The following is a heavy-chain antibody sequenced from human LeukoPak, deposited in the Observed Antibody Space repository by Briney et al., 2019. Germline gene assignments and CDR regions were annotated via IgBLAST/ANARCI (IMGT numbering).Heavy chain of an antibody. J-gene: IGHJ4*02. V-gene: IGHV3-23*01. CDR3: AKSNSGNGFDY. CDR1: GFTFSSHW. D-gene: IGHD5-12*01. CDR2: ISPSGGST. Sequence: GGSLRLSCAASGFTFSSHWMSWVRQAPGKGPEWVSVISPSGGSTYYADSVKGRFTISRDNSKNTLYLQMNSLRAEDTAVYYCAKSNSGNGFDYWGQGTLVTVSS.